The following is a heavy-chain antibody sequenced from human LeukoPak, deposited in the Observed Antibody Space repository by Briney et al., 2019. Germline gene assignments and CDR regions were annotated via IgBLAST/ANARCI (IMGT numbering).Heavy chain of an antibody. Sequence: GGSLRLSCAASGFTFSSYWMSWVRQAPGKGLEWVGRIKSKTDGGTTDYAAPVKGRFTISRDDSKNTLYLQMDSLKTEDTAVYYCTTDLVDYYGSSGYKDYWGQGTLVTVSS. D-gene: IGHD3-22*01. CDR2: IKSKTDGGTT. V-gene: IGHV3-15*01. CDR3: TTDLVDYYGSSGYKDY. J-gene: IGHJ4*02. CDR1: GFTFSSYW.